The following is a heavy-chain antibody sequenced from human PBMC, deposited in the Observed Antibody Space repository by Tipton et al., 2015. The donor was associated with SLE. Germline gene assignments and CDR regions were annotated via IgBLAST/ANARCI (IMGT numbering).Heavy chain of an antibody. Sequence: TLSLTCAVYGGSFSGYYWSWIRQPPGKGLEGIGEINHSGSPNYNPPLKSRVTISVDTSKNQFSLKLSSVTAADTAVYYCAGTYYGDYVWFDPWGQGILVTVSS. J-gene: IGHJ5*02. D-gene: IGHD4-17*01. CDR1: GGSFSGYY. V-gene: IGHV4-34*01. CDR2: INHSGSP. CDR3: AGTYYGDYVWFDP.